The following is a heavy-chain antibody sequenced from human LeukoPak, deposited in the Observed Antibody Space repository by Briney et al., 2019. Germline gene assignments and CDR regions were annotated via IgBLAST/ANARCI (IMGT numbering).Heavy chain of an antibody. V-gene: IGHV3-66*01. Sequence: GGSLRLSCAASGFTVSSNYMSWVRQAPGKGLEWVSVIYSGGSTYYADSVKGRFTISRDNSKNTLYLQMNSLRAEDTAVYYCARDSRWLQGFRAAFDIWGQGTMVTVSS. CDR1: GFTVSSNY. CDR2: IYSGGST. CDR3: ARDSRWLQGFRAAFDI. D-gene: IGHD5-24*01. J-gene: IGHJ3*02.